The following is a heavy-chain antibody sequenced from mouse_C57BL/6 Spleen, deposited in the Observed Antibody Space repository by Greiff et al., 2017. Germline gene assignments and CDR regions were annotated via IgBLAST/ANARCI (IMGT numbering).Heavy chain of an antibody. CDR3: SIYYYGSSYVDYAMDY. CDR2: IDPSDSYT. Sequence: QVQLQQPGAELVMPGASVKLSCKASGYTFTSYWMHWVKQRPGQGLEWIGEIDPSDSYTNYNQKFKGKSTLTVDKSSSTAYMQLISLTSDDSAVYYCSIYYYGSSYVDYAMDYWGQGTSVTVSS. J-gene: IGHJ4*01. V-gene: IGHV1-69*01. CDR1: GYTFTSYW. D-gene: IGHD1-1*01.